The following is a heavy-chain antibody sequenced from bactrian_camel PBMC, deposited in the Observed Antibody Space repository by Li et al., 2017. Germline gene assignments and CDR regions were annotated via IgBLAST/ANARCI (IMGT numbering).Heavy chain of an antibody. V-gene: IGHV3S53*01. CDR1: GNNYTYNN. J-gene: IGHJ4*01. CDR2: IDPDGST. Sequence: HVQLVESGGGTVQAGGTLRLSCVYSGNNYTYNNLCMGWFRQAPGLEREGLAAIDPDGSTHYADSVKGRFTISKDNAQNTLYLQMNSLQPEDGDIYYCAAEARLGWAPLSFRFFARPFWGQGTQVTVS. CDR3: AAEARLGWAPLSFRFFARPF. D-gene: IGHD5*01.